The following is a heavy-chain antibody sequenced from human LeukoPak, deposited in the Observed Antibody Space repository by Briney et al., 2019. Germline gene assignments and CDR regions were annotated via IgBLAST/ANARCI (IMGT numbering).Heavy chain of an antibody. CDR3: AKDYRYAIAAAGRQYNWFDS. J-gene: IGHJ5*01. CDR2: IRYDGSNK. CDR1: GFTFSSYG. Sequence: PGGSLRLSCAASGFTFSSYGMHWVRQAPGKGLEWVAFIRYDGSNKYYADSVQGRFTISRDDSKNTLYLQMNSLRAEDTAVYYCAKDYRYAIAAAGRQYNWFDSWGQGTLVTVSS. D-gene: IGHD6-13*01. V-gene: IGHV3-30*02.